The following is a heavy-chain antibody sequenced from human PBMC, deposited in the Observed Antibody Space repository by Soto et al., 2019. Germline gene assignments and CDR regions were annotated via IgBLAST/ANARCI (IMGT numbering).Heavy chain of an antibody. CDR2: FDPEDGET. CDR3: ATGGQYCTNGVCVQDPAWIDY. CDR1: GYTLTELS. V-gene: IGHV1-24*01. J-gene: IGHJ4*02. D-gene: IGHD2-8*01. Sequence: QVQLVQSGAEVKKPGASVKVSCKVSGYTLTELSMHWVRQAPGKGLEWMGGFDPEDGETIYAQKFQGRVTMTEDTSTDTAYMELSSLRSEDTAVYYCATGGQYCTNGVCVQDPAWIDYWGQGTLVTVSS.